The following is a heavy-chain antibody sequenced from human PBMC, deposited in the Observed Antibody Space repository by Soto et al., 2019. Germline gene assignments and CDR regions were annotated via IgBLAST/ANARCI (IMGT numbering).Heavy chain of an antibody. V-gene: IGHV5-51*01. CDR3: ASGVYDRPPAYYYSCIDV. D-gene: IGHD5-12*01. CDR2: IYPGDSDN. Sequence: GGALKIYWKGSGYSYKSYWIGWVREMPGKGVEWMGIIYPGDSDNRYSPSFQGQVTISADKSISAAYLQWSSLNDSDSAMYYCASGVYDRPPAYYYSCIDVWGQGTMVTVSS. J-gene: IGHJ6*02. CDR1: GYSYKSYW.